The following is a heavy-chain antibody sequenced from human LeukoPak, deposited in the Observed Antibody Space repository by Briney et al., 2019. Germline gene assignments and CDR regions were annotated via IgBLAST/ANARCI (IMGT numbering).Heavy chain of an antibody. CDR2: ISAHRGDT. V-gene: IGHV1-18*01. CDR3: ASSGGIVAMVGGYYYGMDV. D-gene: IGHD5-12*01. Sequence: ASVKVSCKASGYTFTSYGISWVRQAPGQGLEWMGWISAHRGDTNYAQNLQGRVTMTIDTSTRTAYMELRSLTSDDTAVYYCASSGGIVAMVGGYYYGMDVWGQGTTVTVSS. CDR1: GYTFTSYG. J-gene: IGHJ6*02.